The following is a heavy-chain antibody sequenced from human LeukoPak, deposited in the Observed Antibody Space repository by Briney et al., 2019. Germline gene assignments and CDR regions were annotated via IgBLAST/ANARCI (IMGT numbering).Heavy chain of an antibody. V-gene: IGHV4-4*07. J-gene: IGHJ4*02. CDR1: GGSINSYY. CDR2: INTSGGP. D-gene: IGHD6-13*01. Sequence: SETLFVICTVTGGSINSYYWTWIRQPAGKGLERIGRINTSGGPSYNPSLKSRVTMSVDTSKNQFSLKLSSVTAADTAVYYCAKDPRIQPKKQHAESGDYWGQGILVTVSS. CDR3: AKDPRIQPKKQHAESGDY.